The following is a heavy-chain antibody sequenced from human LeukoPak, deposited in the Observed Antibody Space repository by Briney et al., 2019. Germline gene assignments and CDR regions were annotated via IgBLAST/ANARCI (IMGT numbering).Heavy chain of an antibody. J-gene: IGHJ4*02. CDR1: GYTFTSYG. CDR2: ISAYNGNT. D-gene: IGHD3-22*01. Sequence: ASVKVSCKDSGYTFTSYGISRVRQAPGQGLEWMGWISAYNGNTNYAQKLQGRVTMTTDTSTSTAYMELRSLRSDDTAVYYCARSIYDSSGYYPGGGYYFDYWGQGTLVTVSS. CDR3: ARSIYDSSGYYPGGGYYFDY. V-gene: IGHV1-18*01.